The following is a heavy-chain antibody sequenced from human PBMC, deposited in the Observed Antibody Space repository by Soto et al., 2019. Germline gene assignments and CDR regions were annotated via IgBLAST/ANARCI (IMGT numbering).Heavy chain of an antibody. V-gene: IGHV1-18*04. CDR1: AYTFTCYG. CDR3: ARETPSYYDFWSGYYGRRIHYGMDV. Sequence: SVKFSCKASAYTFTCYGISWVRQAPGQGVESTRGMSAHDGDTNYAQKLQGRVTMTTDTSTSTAYMELRSLRSDDTSVYYCARETPSYYDFWSGYYGRRIHYGMDVWGQGTTVTASS. D-gene: IGHD3-3*01. CDR2: MSAHDGDT. J-gene: IGHJ6*02.